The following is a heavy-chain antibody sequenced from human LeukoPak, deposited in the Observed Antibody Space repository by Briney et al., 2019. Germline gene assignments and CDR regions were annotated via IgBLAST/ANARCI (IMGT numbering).Heavy chain of an antibody. CDR3: ARDQDYDILTGYPSGWFDP. D-gene: IGHD3-9*01. J-gene: IGHJ5*02. V-gene: IGHV3-30*04. CDR2: ISYDGSNK. Sequence: GGSLRLSCAASGFTFSGYAMHWVRQAPGKGLEWVAVISYDGSNKYYADSVKGRFTISRDNSKNTLYLQMNSLRAEDTAVYYCARDQDYDILTGYPSGWFDPWGQGTLVTVSS. CDR1: GFTFSGYA.